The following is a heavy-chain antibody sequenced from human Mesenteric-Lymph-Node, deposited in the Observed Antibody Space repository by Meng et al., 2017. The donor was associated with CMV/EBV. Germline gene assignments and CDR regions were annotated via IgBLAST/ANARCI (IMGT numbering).Heavy chain of an antibody. V-gene: IGHV4-59*01. CDR1: GVSISSYY. CDR3: ARARGRYDFWSGYYDYYYYGMDV. Sequence: GSLRLSCTVSGVSISSYYWSWIRQPPGKGLEWIGYIYYSGSTNYNPSLKSRVTISVDTSKNQFSLKLSSVTAADTAVYYCARARGRYDFWSGYYDYYYYGMDVWGQGTTVTVSS. D-gene: IGHD3-3*01. CDR2: IYYSGST. J-gene: IGHJ6*02.